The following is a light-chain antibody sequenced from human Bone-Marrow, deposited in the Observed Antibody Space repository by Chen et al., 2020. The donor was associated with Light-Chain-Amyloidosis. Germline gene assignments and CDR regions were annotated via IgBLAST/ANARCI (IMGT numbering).Light chain of an antibody. CDR2: EVS. V-gene: IGLV2-14*01. CDR1: SRDVGGYNY. J-gene: IGLJ2*01. Sequence: QSALTQPAPVSGPPGQSITISCTGTSRDVGGYNYVSWYQHSPGKAPKLIIYEVSKRPSVVSNRFSGSKSGNTASLTISGLQAEDETDYYCTSYTSSNTILFGGGTKLTVL. CDR3: TSYTSSNTIL.